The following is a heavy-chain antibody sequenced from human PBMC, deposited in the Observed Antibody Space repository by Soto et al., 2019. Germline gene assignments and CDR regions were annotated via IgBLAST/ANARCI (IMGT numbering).Heavy chain of an antibody. J-gene: IGHJ6*02. CDR1: GGSISSGDYY. D-gene: IGHD4-17*01. CDR3: ARGYGDYSPYIGYYYGMDV. V-gene: IGHV4-61*08. CDR2: IYYSGST. Sequence: SETLSLTCTVSGGSISSGDYYWSWIRQPPGKGLEWIGYIYYSGSTNYNSSLKSRVTISIDTSKNQFSLKLSSVTAADTAVYYCARGYGDYSPYIGYYYGMDVWGQGTTVTVSS.